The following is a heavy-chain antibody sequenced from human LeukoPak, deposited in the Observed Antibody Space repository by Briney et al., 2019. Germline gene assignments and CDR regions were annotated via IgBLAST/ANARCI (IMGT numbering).Heavy chain of an antibody. CDR1: GFTFDDYA. D-gene: IGHD3-10*01. V-gene: IGHV3-9*01. CDR2: ISWNSGST. J-gene: IGHJ3*02. Sequence: GGSLRLSCAASGFTFDDYAMHWVRQAPGKGLEWVSGISWNSGSTYYADSVKGRFTISRDNSKNTLYLQMNSLRAEDTAVYYCARDQYYYGSGSHGAFDIWGQGTMVTVSS. CDR3: ARDQYYYGSGSHGAFDI.